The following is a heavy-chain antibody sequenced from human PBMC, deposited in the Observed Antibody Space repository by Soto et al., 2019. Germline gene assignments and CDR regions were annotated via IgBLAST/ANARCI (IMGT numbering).Heavy chain of an antibody. CDR2: IYYSGST. J-gene: IGHJ4*02. Sequence: SETLSLTCTVSGGSISSYYWSWIRQPPGKGLEWIGYIYYSGSTNYNPSLKSRVTISVDTSKNQFSLKLSSVTAADTAVYYCACTPRGYDILTGYYSSGPRFDYWGQGTLVTVS. CDR3: ACTPRGYDILTGYYSSGPRFDY. V-gene: IGHV4-59*08. CDR1: GGSISSYY. D-gene: IGHD3-9*01.